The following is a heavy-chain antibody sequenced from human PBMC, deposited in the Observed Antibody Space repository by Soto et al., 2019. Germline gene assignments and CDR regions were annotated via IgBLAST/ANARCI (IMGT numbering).Heavy chain of an antibody. D-gene: IGHD2-15*01. CDR2: ISSSSSYI. CDR1: GFTFSSYS. Sequence: GGSLRLSCAASGFTFSSYSMNWVRQAPGKGLEWVSSISSSSSYIYYADSVKGRFTISRDNAKNSLYLQMNSLRAEDTAVYYCAREVKESCSGGRCYFGNWLDPWGQGTLVTVSS. CDR3: AREVKESCSGGRCYFGNWLDP. J-gene: IGHJ5*02. V-gene: IGHV3-21*01.